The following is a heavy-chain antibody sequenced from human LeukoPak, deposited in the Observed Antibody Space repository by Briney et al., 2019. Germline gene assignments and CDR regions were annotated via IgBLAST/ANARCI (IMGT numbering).Heavy chain of an antibody. J-gene: IGHJ4*02. D-gene: IGHD3-22*01. CDR1: GFTFSNAW. CDR2: IKSKTDGGTT. CDR3: AREADSSGYPTSPFDY. V-gene: IGHV3-15*07. Sequence: GGSLRLSCAASGFTFSNAWMNWVRQAPGKGLEWVGRIKSKTDGGTTDYAAPVEGRFTISRDDSKNTLYLQMNSLKTEDTAVYYCAREADSSGYPTSPFDYWGQGTLVTVSS.